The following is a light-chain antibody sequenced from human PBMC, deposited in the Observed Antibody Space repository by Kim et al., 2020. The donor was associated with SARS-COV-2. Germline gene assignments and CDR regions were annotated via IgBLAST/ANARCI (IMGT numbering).Light chain of an antibody. CDR1: KLGDKY. J-gene: IGLJ1*01. Sequence: SYELTQPPSVSVSPGQTASITCSGYKLGDKYVSWYQQKPGQPPVVVIYQDNQRPSGIPERLSGSNSGNTATLTISGTQAMDEADYYCQAWDSSTHNYVFGAGTKVTVL. CDR2: QDN. V-gene: IGLV3-1*01. CDR3: QAWDSSTHNYV.